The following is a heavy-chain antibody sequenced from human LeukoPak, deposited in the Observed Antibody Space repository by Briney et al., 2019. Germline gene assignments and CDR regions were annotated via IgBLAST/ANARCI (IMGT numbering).Heavy chain of an antibody. Sequence: PGGSLRLSCAASGFTFSNYSINWVRQAPGKGLEWVSSVSSRSTHIYYADSVKGRFTIPRDNAKNSVYLQMNNLRAEDTAVYFCARDGKYCSSTTCPSGRWGQGTLVTVSS. CDR2: VSSRSTHI. CDR3: ARDGKYCSSTTCPSGR. V-gene: IGHV3-21*01. J-gene: IGHJ1*01. CDR1: GFTFSNYS. D-gene: IGHD2-2*01.